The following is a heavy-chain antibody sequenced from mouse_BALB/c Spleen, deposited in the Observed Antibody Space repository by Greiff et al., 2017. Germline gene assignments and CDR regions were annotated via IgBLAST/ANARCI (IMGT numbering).Heavy chain of an antibody. CDR3: ARADYYGSFDY. CDR1: GYTFTDYY. V-gene: IGHV1-77*01. Sequence: QVQLQQSGAELARPGASVKLSCKASGYTFTDYYINWVKQRTGQGLEWIGEIYPGSGNTYYNEKFKGKATLTADKSSSTAYMQLSSLTSEDSAVYCCARADYYGSFDYWGQGTTLTVSS. J-gene: IGHJ2*01. D-gene: IGHD1-2*01. CDR2: IYPGSGNT.